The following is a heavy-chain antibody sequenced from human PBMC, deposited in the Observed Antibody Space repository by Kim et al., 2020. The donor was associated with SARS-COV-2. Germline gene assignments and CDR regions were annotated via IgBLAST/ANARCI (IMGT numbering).Heavy chain of an antibody. D-gene: IGHD3-22*01. J-gene: IGHJ5*02. Sequence: QGRVTMTRDTSTSTVYMELSSLRSEDTAVYYCAREENDSSGYYGVCFDPWGQGTLVTVSS. CDR3: AREENDSSGYYGVCFDP. V-gene: IGHV1-46*01.